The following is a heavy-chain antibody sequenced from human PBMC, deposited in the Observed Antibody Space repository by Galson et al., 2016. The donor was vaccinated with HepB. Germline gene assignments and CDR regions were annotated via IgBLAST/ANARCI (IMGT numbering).Heavy chain of an antibody. D-gene: IGHD2-2*01. J-gene: IGHJ4*02. V-gene: IGHV1-18*01. CDR2: ISAYSGNT. CDR3: ARTMEVVVGPGARQDFDH. CDR1: GYSFTLYG. Sequence: SVKVSCKASGYSFTLYGFSWVRQAPGQGLEWMGWISAYSGNTNYVQKFQGRVTMTTDTSTSTAYLELRSLRSDDTAVYYCARTMEVVVGPGARQDFDHWGQGTLVTVSS.